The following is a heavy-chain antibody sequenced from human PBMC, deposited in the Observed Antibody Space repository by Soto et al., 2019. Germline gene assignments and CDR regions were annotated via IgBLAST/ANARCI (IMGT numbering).Heavy chain of an antibody. CDR2: ISAGNGDT. CDR3: ARPITGTTPYNWFDP. CDR1: GYTFTRYA. Sequence: GASVKVSCKASGYTFTRYALHGVRQAPGQRPEWMGWISAGNGDTKYSEKLQGRVTLTTDTSTTTAYMELRSLRSDDTAVYYCARPITGTTPYNWFDPWGQGTLVTVSS. J-gene: IGHJ5*02. V-gene: IGHV1-3*01. D-gene: IGHD1-7*01.